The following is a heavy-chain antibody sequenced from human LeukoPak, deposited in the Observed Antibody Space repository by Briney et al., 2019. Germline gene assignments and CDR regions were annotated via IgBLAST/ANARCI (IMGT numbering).Heavy chain of an antibody. Sequence: SETLSLTCTVSGGSISSSSYYWGWIRQPPGKGLEWIGSIYYSGSTYYNPSLKSRVTISVDTSKNQFSLKLSSVTAADTAVYYCARGPMRGWFDPWGQGTLVTVSS. CDR3: ARGPMRGWFDP. CDR2: IYYSGST. V-gene: IGHV4-39*07. CDR1: GGSISSSSYY. J-gene: IGHJ5*02.